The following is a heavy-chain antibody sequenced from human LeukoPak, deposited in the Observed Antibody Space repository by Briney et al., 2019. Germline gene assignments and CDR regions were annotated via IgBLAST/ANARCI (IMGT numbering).Heavy chain of an antibody. CDR3: VRAPPGWLQTLDY. CDR2: INAGNGNT. D-gene: IGHD5-24*01. V-gene: IGHV1-3*01. CDR1: GYTFTSYA. J-gene: IGHJ4*02. Sequence: ASVKVSCKASGYTFTSYAMHWVRQAPGQRLEWMGWINAGNGNTKYSQKFQGRVTITRDTSASTAYMELSSLRSEDTAVYYCVRAPPGWLQTLDYWGQGTLVTVSS.